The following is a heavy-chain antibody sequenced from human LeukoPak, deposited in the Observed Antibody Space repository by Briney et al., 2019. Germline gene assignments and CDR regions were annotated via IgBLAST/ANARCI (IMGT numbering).Heavy chain of an antibody. CDR1: GFTFSSYW. Sequence: PGGSLRLSCAASGFTFSSYWMHWVRQTPGQGLVWVSRINSDGSSTSYADSVKGRFTISRDNAKNTLYLQMNSLRVEDTGVYYCARDARSDGWYVLDYWGPGTLVTVSS. D-gene: IGHD6-19*01. CDR2: INSDGSST. J-gene: IGHJ4*02. V-gene: IGHV3-74*01. CDR3: ARDARSDGWYVLDY.